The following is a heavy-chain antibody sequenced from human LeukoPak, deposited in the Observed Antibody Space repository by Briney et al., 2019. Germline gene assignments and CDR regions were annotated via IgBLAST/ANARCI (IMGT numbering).Heavy chain of an antibody. D-gene: IGHD6-13*01. CDR2: ISSSSSYI. J-gene: IGHJ6*03. CDR1: GFTFSGYS. CDR3: AINGDSSSWYGYYYYMDV. Sequence: TGGSLRLSCAASGFTFSGYSMNWVRQAPGKGLEWVSSISSSSSYIYYADSVKGRFTISRDNAKNSLYLQMNSLRAEDTAVYYCAINGDSSSWYGYYYYMDVWGKGTTVTISS. V-gene: IGHV3-21*01.